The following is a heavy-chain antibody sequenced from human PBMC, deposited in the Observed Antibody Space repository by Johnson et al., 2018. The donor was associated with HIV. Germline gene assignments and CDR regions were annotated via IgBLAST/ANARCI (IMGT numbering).Heavy chain of an antibody. D-gene: IGHD3-16*02. J-gene: IGHJ3*02. Sequence: VQLVESGGGLVQPGGSLRLSCAASGFTFDDYGMSWVRQAPGKGLEWVSGINWNGGSTGYADSVKGRFTISRDNSKNTPYRQMNSLRAEDTAVYYCARGGRRNYDYVWGSNRHDDFDIWGQGTMVIVSS. CDR2: INWNGGST. CDR3: ARGGRRNYDYVWGSNRHDDFDI. V-gene: IGHV3-20*04. CDR1: GFTFDDYG.